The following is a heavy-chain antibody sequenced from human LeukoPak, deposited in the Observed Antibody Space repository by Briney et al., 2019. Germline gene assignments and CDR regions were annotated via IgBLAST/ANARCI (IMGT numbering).Heavy chain of an antibody. J-gene: IGHJ3*02. CDR2: INHSGST. V-gene: IGHV4-34*01. CDR3: ARSQGAFDI. Sequence: SETLSLTCAVYGGSFSGYYWSWIRQPPGKGLEWIGEINHSGSTNYNPSLKSRVTISVDTSKNQFSLKLSSVTAADTAVYYCARSQGAFDIRGQGTMVTVSS. CDR1: GGSFSGYY.